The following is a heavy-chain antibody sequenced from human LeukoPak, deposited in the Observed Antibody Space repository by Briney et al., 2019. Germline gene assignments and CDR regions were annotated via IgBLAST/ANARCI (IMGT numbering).Heavy chain of an antibody. J-gene: IGHJ4*02. CDR1: GFTFRSYE. D-gene: IGHD3-16*01. CDR2: ISSSGSTT. CDR3: ARDLGWGREPGRSFDY. Sequence: PGGSLRLSCAASGFTFRSYEMNWVRQAPGKGLEWVSFISSSGSTTYYADSVKGRFTISRDNAKNSLYLQMNSLRAEDTAVYYCARDLGWGREPGRSFDYWGQGTLVTVSS. V-gene: IGHV3-48*03.